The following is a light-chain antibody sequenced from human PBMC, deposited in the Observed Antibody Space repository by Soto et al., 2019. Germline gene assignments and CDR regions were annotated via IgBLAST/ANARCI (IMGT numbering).Light chain of an antibody. CDR1: QTVTKY. J-gene: IGKJ1*01. CDR2: DAS. CDR3: QQRSNWPRT. V-gene: IGKV3-11*01. Sequence: EIVLTQSPATLSLSPGEMATLFCRASQTVTKYLAWYQQKPGQPPRLLIYDASNRATGIPDRFSGSGSGTDFTLTISSLEPEDFAVYYCQQRSNWPRTFGQGTKVDIK.